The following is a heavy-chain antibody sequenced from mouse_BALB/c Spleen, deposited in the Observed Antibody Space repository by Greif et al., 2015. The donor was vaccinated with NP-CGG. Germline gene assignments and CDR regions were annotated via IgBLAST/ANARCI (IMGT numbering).Heavy chain of an antibody. CDR2: IDPENGNT. CDR3: ANYYGSSYAMDY. J-gene: IGHJ4*01. D-gene: IGHD1-1*01. Sequence: EVQLQQSGAELVRPGALVKLSCRASGFNIKDYYMHWVKQRPEQGLEWIGWIDPENGNTIYDPKFQGKASITADTSSNTAYLQLSSLTSEDTAVYYCANYYGSSYAMDYWGQGTSVTVSS. V-gene: IGHV14-1*02. CDR1: GFNIKDYY.